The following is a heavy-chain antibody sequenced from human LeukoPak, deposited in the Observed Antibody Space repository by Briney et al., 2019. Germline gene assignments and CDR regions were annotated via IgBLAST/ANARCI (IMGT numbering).Heavy chain of an antibody. CDR3: ARHGGSGWYWSTYFDY. CDR1: GGSIRSSYYY. J-gene: IGHJ4*02. CDR2: IYDSGST. V-gene: IGHV4-39*01. D-gene: IGHD6-19*01. Sequence: SETLSLTCTVSGGSIRSSYYYWGWIRQPPGKGLEWIGSIYDSGSTYYNPSLKSRVTISVDTSKNQFSLKLNSVTAADTAVYYCARHGGSGWYWSTYFDYWGQGTLVTVSS.